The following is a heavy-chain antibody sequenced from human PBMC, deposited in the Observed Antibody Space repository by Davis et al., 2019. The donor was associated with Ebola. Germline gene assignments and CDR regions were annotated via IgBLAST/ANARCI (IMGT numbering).Heavy chain of an antibody. CDR3: ARVRVVAATRYYYYYGMDV. V-gene: IGHV4-59*12. J-gene: IGHJ6*02. CDR1: GGSISSYY. CDR2: IYYSGST. D-gene: IGHD2-15*01. Sequence: MPSETLSLTCTVSGGSISSYYWSWIRQPPGKGLEWIGYIYYSGSTYYNPSLKSRVTISVDTSKNQFSLKLSSVTAADTAVYYCARVRVVAATRYYYYYGMDVWGQGTTVTVSS.